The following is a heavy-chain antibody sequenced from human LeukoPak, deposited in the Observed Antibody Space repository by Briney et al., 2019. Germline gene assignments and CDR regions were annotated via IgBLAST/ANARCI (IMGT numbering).Heavy chain of an antibody. J-gene: IGHJ4*02. D-gene: IGHD3-22*01. V-gene: IGHV3-21*01. CDR2: ISSSSNYI. Sequence: GGSLRLPCAASGFTFSSYEMNCVRQAPGKGLEWVSSISSSSNYIYYADSVKGRFTITRDNAKNSLYLQMNSLRAADTAVYYCAQNFYDSSGLYFDYWGQGTLVTVSS. CDR3: AQNFYDSSGLYFDY. CDR1: GFTFSSYE.